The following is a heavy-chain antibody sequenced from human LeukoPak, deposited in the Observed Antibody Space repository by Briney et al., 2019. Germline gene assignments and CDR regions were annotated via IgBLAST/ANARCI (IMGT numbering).Heavy chain of an antibody. J-gene: IGHJ4*02. D-gene: IGHD3-10*01. CDR2: IYTSGRT. Sequence: SETLSLTCTVSGGSISSGNYYWSWIRQPAGKGLEWIGRIYTSGRTNYNSSLKSRVTMSVDTSKNQFSLKLSSVTAADTAVYYCARHSVVRGVAPTNFDYWGQGTLVTVSS. CDR1: GGSISSGNYY. V-gene: IGHV4-61*02. CDR3: ARHSVVRGVAPTNFDY.